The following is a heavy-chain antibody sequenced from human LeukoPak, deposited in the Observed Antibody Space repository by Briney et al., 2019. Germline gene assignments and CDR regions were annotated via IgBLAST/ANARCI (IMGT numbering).Heavy chain of an antibody. V-gene: IGHV4-4*07. CDR2: IYTSGST. CDR3: ATGRNGVVPAPILGVGPWYNYHYMDV. CDR1: GGSISSYY. D-gene: IGHD2-2*02. Sequence: SETLSLTCTVSGGSISSYYWSWIRQPAGKGLEWIGRIYTSGSTNYNPSLKSRVTMSVDTFKNQFSLKLSSVTAADTAVYYCATGRNGVVPAPILGVGPWYNYHYMDVWGKGTTVTVSS. J-gene: IGHJ6*03.